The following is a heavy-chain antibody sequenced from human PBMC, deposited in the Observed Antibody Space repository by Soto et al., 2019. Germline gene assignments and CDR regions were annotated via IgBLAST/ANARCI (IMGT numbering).Heavy chain of an antibody. CDR2: ISWDGGST. V-gene: IGHV3-43*01. CDR3: TKAPNDGSYYYYYMDV. D-gene: IGHD2-15*01. CDR1: GFTFDDYT. J-gene: IGHJ6*03. Sequence: GGSLRLSCAASGFTFDDYTMHWVRQAPGKGLEWVSLISWDGGSTYYADSVKGRFTISRDNSKNSLYLQMNSLRTEDTAWYYCTKAPNDGSYYYYYMDVWGKGTTVTVSS.